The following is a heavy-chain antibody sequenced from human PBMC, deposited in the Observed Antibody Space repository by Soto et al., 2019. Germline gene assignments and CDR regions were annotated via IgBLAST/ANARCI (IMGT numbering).Heavy chain of an antibody. Sequence: KISRRLDVCTCRSYCICWLRQMPGKGLEWIGIINPRDSDTRYSPSFQGQVTISADKSINTAYLQWSSLKASDTAMYYCARPGSRLSAYWGQGTLVLGSS. J-gene: IGHJ4*02. V-gene: IGHV5-51*01. CDR1: VCTCRSYC. CDR3: ARPGSRLSAY. CDR2: INPRDSDT. D-gene: IGHD6-13*01.